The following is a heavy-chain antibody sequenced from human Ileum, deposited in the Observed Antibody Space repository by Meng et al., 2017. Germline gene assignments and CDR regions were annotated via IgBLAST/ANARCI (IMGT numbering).Heavy chain of an antibody. Sequence: QVHLVQSGAEVTKPGASVKPACKTSGYTFTCYGVSWVRQAPGQGLEWMGWISVYNGHTNYAQKLQGRVTMTTDTSTKTAYMELRSLRSDDTAVYYCARDLFMGRLSAAGSYFDYWGQGTLVTVSS. D-gene: IGHD6-13*01. CDR1: GYTFTCYG. V-gene: IGHV1-18*01. CDR3: ARDLFMGRLSAAGSYFDY. CDR2: ISVYNGHT. J-gene: IGHJ4*02.